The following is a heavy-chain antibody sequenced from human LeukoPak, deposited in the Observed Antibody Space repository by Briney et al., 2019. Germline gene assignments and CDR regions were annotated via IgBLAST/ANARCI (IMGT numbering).Heavy chain of an antibody. Sequence: ASVKVSCKASGYTFTSYEINWVRQATGQGLEWMGWMNPNSGNTGYAQKFQGRVTMTRNTSISTAYMELSSLRSEDTAVYYCARTILHYGDYFDYWGQGTLVTVSS. J-gene: IGHJ4*02. V-gene: IGHV1-8*01. CDR2: MNPNSGNT. D-gene: IGHD4-17*01. CDR1: GYTFTSYE. CDR3: ARTILHYGDYFDY.